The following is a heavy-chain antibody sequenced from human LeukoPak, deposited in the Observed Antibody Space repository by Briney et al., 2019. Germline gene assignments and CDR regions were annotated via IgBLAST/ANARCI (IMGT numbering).Heavy chain of an antibody. CDR3: ARDLRYCSGGSCYVNWFDP. J-gene: IGHJ5*02. V-gene: IGHV1-69*13. CDR2: FIPIFGTA. D-gene: IGHD2-15*01. Sequence: ASVKVSCKASGGTFSSYAISWVRQAPGQGLEWMGGFIPIFGTANYAQKFQGRVTITADESTSTAYMELSSLRSEDTAVYYCARDLRYCSGGSCYVNWFDPWGQGTLVTVSS. CDR1: GGTFSSYA.